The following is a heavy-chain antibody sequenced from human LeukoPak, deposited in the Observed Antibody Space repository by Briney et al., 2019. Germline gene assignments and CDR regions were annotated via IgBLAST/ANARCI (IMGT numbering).Heavy chain of an antibody. J-gene: IGHJ6*02. D-gene: IGHD4-17*01. Sequence: GGSLRLSCAASGFTVSSNFMSWVRQAPGKGLEWVSVIYSGGDTYYADSVKGRFTISRDSSKNTLYLQMNSLRAEDTAVYYCARDYGDYSGYYYYGMDVWGQGTTVTVSS. CDR1: GFTVSSNF. CDR2: IYSGGDT. CDR3: ARDYGDYSGYYYYGMDV. V-gene: IGHV3-53*01.